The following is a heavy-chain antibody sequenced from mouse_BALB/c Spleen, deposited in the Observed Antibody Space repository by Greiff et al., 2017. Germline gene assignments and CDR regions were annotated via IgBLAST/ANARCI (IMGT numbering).Heavy chain of an antibody. J-gene: IGHJ4*01. D-gene: IGHD1-1*01. CDR2: IYPGNSDT. CDR1: GYSFTSYW. V-gene: IGHV1-5*01. CDR3: TRAYYYGRGAMDY. Sequence: VQLQQSGTVLARPGASVKMSCKASGYSFTSYWMHWVKQRPGQGLEWIGAIYPGNSDTSYNQKFKGKAKLTAVTSASTAYMELSSLTTEDSAVYYCTRAYYYGRGAMDYWGQGTSVTVSS.